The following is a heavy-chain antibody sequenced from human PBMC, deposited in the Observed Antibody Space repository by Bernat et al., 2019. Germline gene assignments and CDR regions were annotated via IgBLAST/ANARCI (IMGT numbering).Heavy chain of an antibody. V-gene: IGHV1-69*02. Sequence: QVQLAQSGAEVKKPGSSVKVSCKASGGTFSSYTISWVRQAPGQGLEWMGRIIPILGIANYAQKFQGRVTITADKSTSTAYMELSSLRSEDTAVYYCARDYYDSSGYEEGSMPFDYWGQGTLVTVSS. CDR1: GGTFSSYT. CDR2: IIPILGIA. D-gene: IGHD3-22*01. CDR3: ARDYYDSSGYEEGSMPFDY. J-gene: IGHJ4*02.